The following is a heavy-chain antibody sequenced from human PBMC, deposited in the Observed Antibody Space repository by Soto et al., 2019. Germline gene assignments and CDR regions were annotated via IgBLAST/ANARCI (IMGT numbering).Heavy chain of an antibody. CDR1: GFTFSNYG. Sequence: PGGSLRLTCAVSGFTFSNYGMSWVRQAPGKGLECVSVISGSGGSTNYADSVKGRFTTSRDNSKNTLFLQMSSLRAEDTALYYCAKGSIAAAGTAWSDNWGQGTLVTVSS. J-gene: IGHJ4*02. V-gene: IGHV3-23*01. CDR2: ISGSGGST. D-gene: IGHD6-13*01. CDR3: AKGSIAAAGTAWSDN.